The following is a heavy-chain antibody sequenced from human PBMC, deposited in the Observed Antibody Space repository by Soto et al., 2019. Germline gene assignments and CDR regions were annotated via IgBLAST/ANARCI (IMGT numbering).Heavy chain of an antibody. D-gene: IGHD3-10*01. CDR3: ARHEFKYPRPYYYYGMDV. J-gene: IGHJ6*02. Sequence: QLQLQESGPGLVKPSETLSLTCTVSGGSISSSSYYWGWIRQPPGKGLEWIGSIYYSGSTYYNPSLKSRVTISVDTSKNQFSLKLSSVTAADTAVYYCARHEFKYPRPYYYYGMDVWGQGTTVTVSS. V-gene: IGHV4-39*01. CDR1: GGSISSSSYY. CDR2: IYYSGST.